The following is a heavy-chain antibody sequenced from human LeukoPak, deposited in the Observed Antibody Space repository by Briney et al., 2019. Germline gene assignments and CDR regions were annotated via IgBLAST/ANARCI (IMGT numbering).Heavy chain of an antibody. CDR2: ISSSSRTI. CDR1: GFTFSSYS. D-gene: IGHD2-2*01. J-gene: IGHJ6*03. V-gene: IGHV3-48*04. CDR3: ARAGDIVVVPAATNTDYYMDG. Sequence: PGGSLRLSCAASGFTFSSYSINWVRQAPPKGLEWLSYISSSSRTISYADSLKGRFTVSRDNAKNSLDLQMNSLRVEDTAVYYCARAGDIVVVPAATNTDYYMDGSGKGTTVTVSS.